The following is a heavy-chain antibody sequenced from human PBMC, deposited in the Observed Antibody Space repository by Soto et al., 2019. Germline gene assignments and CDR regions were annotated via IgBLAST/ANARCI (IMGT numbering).Heavy chain of an antibody. CDR3: ARGGRGVLDFGVVINDY. Sequence: GGSLRLSCAASGFTFSSYWMSWVRQAPGKGLEWVANIKQDGSEKYYVDSVKGRFTISRDKAKNSLYLQMNSLRAEDTAVYYCARGGRGVLDFGVVINDYWGQGTLVTVSS. J-gene: IGHJ4*02. D-gene: IGHD3-3*01. CDR2: IKQDGSEK. V-gene: IGHV3-7*01. CDR1: GFTFSSYW.